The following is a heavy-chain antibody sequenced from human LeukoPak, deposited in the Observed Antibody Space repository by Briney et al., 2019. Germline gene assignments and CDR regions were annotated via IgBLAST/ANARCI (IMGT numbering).Heavy chain of an antibody. D-gene: IGHD3-10*01. CDR1: GDSVSSNSAA. Sequence: SQTLSLTCAISGDSVSSNSAAWNWIRQSPSRGLEWLGRTYYRSKWYSDYAVSVKSRITINPDTSKNQFSLQLNSVTPEDTAVYYCARDAGRAYNYYGSGSYYYFDYWGQGTLVTVSS. V-gene: IGHV6-1*01. J-gene: IGHJ4*02. CDR3: ARDAGRAYNYYGSGSYYYFDY. CDR2: TYYRSKWYS.